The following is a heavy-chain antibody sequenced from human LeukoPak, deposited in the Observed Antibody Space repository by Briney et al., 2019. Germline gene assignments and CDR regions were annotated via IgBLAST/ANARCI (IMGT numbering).Heavy chain of an antibody. CDR3: ARYNRDTGGYGMDV. D-gene: IGHD5-18*01. CDR1: GGSISSGGYS. CDR2: IYHSGST. Sequence: PSETLSLTCTVSGGSISSGGYSWSWIRQPPGKGLEWIGYIYHSGSTYYNPSLKSRVTISVDRSKNQFSLKLSSVTAADTAVYYCARYNRDTGGYGMDVWGQGTTVIVSS. V-gene: IGHV4-30-2*01. J-gene: IGHJ6*02.